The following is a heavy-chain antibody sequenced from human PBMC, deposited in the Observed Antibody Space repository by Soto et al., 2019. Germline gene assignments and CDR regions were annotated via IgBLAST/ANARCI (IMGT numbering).Heavy chain of an antibody. D-gene: IGHD3-22*01. V-gene: IGHV4-34*01. CDR1: GGSFSGYY. CDR3: AASRYYNDRQAGDY. CDR2: INYSGST. J-gene: IGHJ4*02. Sequence: SETLSLTCAVYGGSFSGYYWTWIRQPPGKGLEWIGEINYSGSTNYNPSLKSRVTISVDTSKNQFSLKLSSVTAADTAVYYCAASRYYNDRQAGDYWGQGTPVTVS.